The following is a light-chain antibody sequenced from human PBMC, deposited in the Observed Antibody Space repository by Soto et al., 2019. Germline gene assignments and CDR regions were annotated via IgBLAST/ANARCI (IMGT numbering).Light chain of an antibody. V-gene: IGLV2-18*02. CDR2: EVS. J-gene: IGLJ1*01. CDR1: SSDVGSYDS. CDR3: SSYTTSRTYV. Sequence: QSALTQPPSVSGSPGQSVTISCTGTSSDVGSYDSVSWYQQPPGTVPKLMIYEVSNRPSGVPDRFSGSKSGNTASLTISGFQAEDEADYYCSSYTTSRTYVFGTGTKLTVL.